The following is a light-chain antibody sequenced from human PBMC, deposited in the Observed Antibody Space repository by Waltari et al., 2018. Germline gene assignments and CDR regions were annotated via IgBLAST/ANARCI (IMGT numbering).Light chain of an antibody. CDR2: KVA. CDR1: QSPVRSDGNTY. V-gene: IGKV2-30*02. CDR3: QQDTHWPPT. Sequence: DVVMTQSPLSLPVTLGPPASIPRRSSQSPVRSDGNTYLTWFHHSPGQSPRRLFYKVANWDPGVPDRFSGSGSGTDFTLRISRVEAEDVGVYYCQQDTHWPPTFGQGTKVEIK. J-gene: IGKJ1*01.